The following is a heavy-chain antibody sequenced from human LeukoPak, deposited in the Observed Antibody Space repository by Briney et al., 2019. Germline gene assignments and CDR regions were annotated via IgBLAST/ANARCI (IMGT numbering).Heavy chain of an antibody. Sequence: PSEPLSLTFTVSGDSISSYYSSWIRQPAGKGLEWIGRIYTSGSTNYITVLKRRVTMAVDTSKNQLSLKLSSVSAADTAVYYCARDRGSGSSYYYYYGMDVWGQGTTVTVSS. J-gene: IGHJ6*02. CDR3: ARDRGSGSSYYYYYGMDV. V-gene: IGHV4-4*07. CDR2: IYTSGST. CDR1: GDSISSYY. D-gene: IGHD3-10*01.